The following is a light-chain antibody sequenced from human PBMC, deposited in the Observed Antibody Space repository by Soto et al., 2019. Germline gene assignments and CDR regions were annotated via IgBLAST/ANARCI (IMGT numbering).Light chain of an antibody. J-gene: IGKJ1*01. CDR1: QSVSGK. V-gene: IGKV3D-15*01. CDR2: AAS. CDR3: QQYNIWRT. Sequence: ILMTQSPATLSVSPGERATLSCRASQSVSGKLAWYQQKPGQAPRLLIYAASTRATGIPARFSGSGSGTEFNLTISGLQSEDFAIYYCQQYNIWRTFGQGTDVEIK.